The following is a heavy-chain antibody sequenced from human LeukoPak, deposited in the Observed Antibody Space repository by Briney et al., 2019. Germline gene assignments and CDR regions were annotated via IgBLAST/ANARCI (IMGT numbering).Heavy chain of an antibody. CDR3: AGLIRPGWFDP. CDR2: IFYSGST. V-gene: IGHV4-39*01. J-gene: IGHJ5*02. CDR1: GGSISTSNYY. D-gene: IGHD1-14*01. Sequence: PSETLSLTCTVSGGSISTSNYYWVWIRQPPGKGLECIGNIFYSGSTYYSPSLKSRVTISLDTSRNQFSLKLSSVSAAETAVYYCAGLIRPGWFDPWGQGTLVTVSS.